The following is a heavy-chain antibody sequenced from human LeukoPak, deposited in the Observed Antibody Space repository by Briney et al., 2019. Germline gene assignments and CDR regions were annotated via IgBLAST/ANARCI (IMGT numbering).Heavy chain of an antibody. CDR1: GFTFEDYT. CDR2: VNWHGTA. CDR3: VKDLSYESSGSVLEY. J-gene: IGHJ4*02. V-gene: IGHV3-43*01. Sequence: PGGSLRLSCVASGFTFEDYTMHWVRQAPGKTLEWGSLVNWHGTAYYTDSVKGRFTISRDNSKNSLFLQMENLRSEDTAFYYCVKDLSYESSGSVLEYWGQGTLVTVSS. D-gene: IGHD3-22*01.